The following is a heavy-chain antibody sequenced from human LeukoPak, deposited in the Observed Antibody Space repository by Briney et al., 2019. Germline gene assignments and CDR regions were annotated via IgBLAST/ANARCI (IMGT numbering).Heavy chain of an antibody. CDR1: GFSFSSPG. CDR3: ARESRSSGWDYFDY. V-gene: IGHV3-21*01. J-gene: IGHJ4*02. CDR2: INGESTFK. D-gene: IGHD6-19*01. Sequence: GGSLRLSCTASGFSFSSPGMNWVRQAPGKGLEWVSSINGESTFKVYADSVKGRFTISRDNAKNSLYLQMNSLRAEDTAVYYCARESRSSGWDYFDYWGQGTPVTVSS.